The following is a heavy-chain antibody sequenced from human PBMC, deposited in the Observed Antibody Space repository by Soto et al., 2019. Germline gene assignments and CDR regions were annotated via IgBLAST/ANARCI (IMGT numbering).Heavy chain of an antibody. J-gene: IGHJ6*02. D-gene: IGHD2-8*02. V-gene: IGHV3-30*18. Sequence: PGGSLRLSCAASGFTFSSYGMHWVRQAPGKGLEWVAVISYDGSNKYYADSVKGRFTISRDNSKNTLYLQMNSLRAEDTAVYYCAKDRTGPYYYYGMDVWGQGTTVTVSS. CDR3: AKDRTGPYYYYGMDV. CDR1: GFTFSSYG. CDR2: ISYDGSNK.